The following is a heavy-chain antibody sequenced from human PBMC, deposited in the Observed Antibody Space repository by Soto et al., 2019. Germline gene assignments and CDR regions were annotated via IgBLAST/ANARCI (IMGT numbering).Heavy chain of an antibody. Sequence: EVQLVESGGGLVKPGGSLRLSCAVSGVTFSNAWMNWVRQAPGKGLEWVGRIKSKLDDETTDYAAPVKGRFTIARDDSKNTLYLQMNSLKTEDTALYYCTTGVGALDYWGQGTLVTVSS. D-gene: IGHD1-26*01. CDR1: GVTFSNAW. V-gene: IGHV3-15*01. J-gene: IGHJ4*02. CDR3: TTGVGALDY. CDR2: IKSKLDDETT.